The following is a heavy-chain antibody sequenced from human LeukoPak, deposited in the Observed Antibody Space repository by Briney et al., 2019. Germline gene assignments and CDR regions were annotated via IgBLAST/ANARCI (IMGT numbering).Heavy chain of an antibody. CDR3: ARETGSAVGSTDFDY. J-gene: IGHJ4*02. CDR2: IKQDGSEK. D-gene: IGHD4-17*01. V-gene: IGHV3-7*01. Sequence: GGSLRLSCAASGFTFSSYWMNWVRQAPGKGLEWVANIKQDGSEKYYVDSVKGRFTISRDNAKNSLYLQMNSLRAEDTAVYYCARETGSAVGSTDFDYWGQGTLVTVSS. CDR1: GFTFSSYW.